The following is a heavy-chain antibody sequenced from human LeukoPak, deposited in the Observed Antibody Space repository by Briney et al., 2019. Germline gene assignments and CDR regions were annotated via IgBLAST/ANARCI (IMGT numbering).Heavy chain of an antibody. CDR1: GFTFSSYG. V-gene: IGHV3-30*18. CDR2: ISYDGSNK. J-gene: IGHJ4*02. Sequence: PGGSLRLSCAASGFTFSSYGMHWVRQAPGKGLEWVAVISYDGSNKYYADSVKGRFTISRDNSKNTLYLQMNSLRAEDTAVYYCAKVPSDGDYVDYWGQGTLVTVSS. D-gene: IGHD4-17*01. CDR3: AKVPSDGDYVDY.